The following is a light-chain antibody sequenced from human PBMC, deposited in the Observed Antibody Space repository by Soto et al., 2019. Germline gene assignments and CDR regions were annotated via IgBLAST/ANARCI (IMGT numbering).Light chain of an antibody. Sequence: QSALTQPRSVSGSPGQSVTISCTGTNSDVGGYNFVSWYQQHPGKAPKRMIYDVSKRPSGVPDRFSGSKSGNTASLTISGVQAEDEADYCCCCYAGSYTWVFGGGTKLTVL. J-gene: IGLJ3*02. CDR3: CCYAGSYTWV. CDR1: NSDVGGYNF. V-gene: IGLV2-11*01. CDR2: DVS.